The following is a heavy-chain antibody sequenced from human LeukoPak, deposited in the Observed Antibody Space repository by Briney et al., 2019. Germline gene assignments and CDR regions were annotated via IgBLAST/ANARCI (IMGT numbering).Heavy chain of an antibody. CDR3: ARDRYDGSGFDY. J-gene: IGHJ4*02. Sequence: GGSLRLSCAASGFTFSSYSMNWVRQAPGKGLEWVSSISSGSSYICYADSVKGRFTISRDNAENSLYLQMNSLRAEDTAVYYCARDRYDGSGFDYWGQGTLVTVSS. D-gene: IGHD3-10*01. CDR2: ISSGSSYI. CDR1: GFTFSSYS. V-gene: IGHV3-21*01.